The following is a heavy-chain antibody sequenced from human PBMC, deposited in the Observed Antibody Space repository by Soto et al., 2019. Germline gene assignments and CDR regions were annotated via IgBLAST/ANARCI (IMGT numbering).Heavy chain of an antibody. CDR2: IYYSGST. Sequence: QVQLQESGPGLVKPSETLSLTCTVSGGSISSYYWSWIRQPPGKGLEWIGYIYYSGSTNYNPSLTSRVTLSVDTYKNQCSRRLSSVTAADTAVYYCAREGSLTMVRGVIKWSPDYWGQGTLVTVSS. CDR3: AREGSLTMVRGVIKWSPDY. CDR1: GGSISSYY. V-gene: IGHV4-59*01. D-gene: IGHD3-10*01. J-gene: IGHJ4*02.